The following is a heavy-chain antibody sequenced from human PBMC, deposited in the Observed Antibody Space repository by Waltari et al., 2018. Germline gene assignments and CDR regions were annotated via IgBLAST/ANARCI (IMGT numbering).Heavy chain of an antibody. V-gene: IGHV4-34*01. Sequence: QVQLQQWGAGLLKPSETLSLTCAVYGGSFGGYSWSWIRQPPGKRLEWIGEINHSGSTNYNPSLKSRVTISVDTSKNQFSLKLSSVTAADTAVYYCARGLPTLIRYFDLWGRDTLVTVSS. CDR2: INHSGST. CDR1: GGSFGGYS. D-gene: IGHD3-10*01. J-gene: IGHJ2*01. CDR3: ARGLPTLIRYFDL.